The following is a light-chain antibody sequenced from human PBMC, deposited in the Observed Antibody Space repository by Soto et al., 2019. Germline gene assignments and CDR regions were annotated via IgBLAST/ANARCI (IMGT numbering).Light chain of an antibody. J-gene: IGKJ2*02. CDR1: QSVSSSY. Sequence: EIVLTQSPGTLSLSPGERATLSCRASQSVSSSYLAWYQQKPGQAPRLLIYGASSRATGIPDRFSGSGSGTDFTLTISRLEPEDFAVYYCQQYGSSCTFGQGTKREIK. CDR3: QQYGSSCT. CDR2: GAS. V-gene: IGKV3-20*01.